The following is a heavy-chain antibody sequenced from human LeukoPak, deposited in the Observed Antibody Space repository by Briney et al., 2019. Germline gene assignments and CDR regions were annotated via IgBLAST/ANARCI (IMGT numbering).Heavy chain of an antibody. D-gene: IGHD1-26*01. CDR2: ISSSGSTI. J-gene: IGHJ4*02. V-gene: IGHV3-11*04. CDR3: ARDRRGGKDFDY. Sequence: GGSLRLSCAASGFTFSDYYMSRIRQARGKGLEWVSYISSSGSTIYYADSVKGRFTISRDNAKNSLYLQMNSLRAEDTAVYYCARDRRGGKDFDYWGQGTLVTVSS. CDR1: GFTFSDYY.